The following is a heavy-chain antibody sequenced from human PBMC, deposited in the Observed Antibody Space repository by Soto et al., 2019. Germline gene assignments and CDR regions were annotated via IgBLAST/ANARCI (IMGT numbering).Heavy chain of an antibody. Sequence: EVQILESGGGLGQPGGSLRLPGAASGFTFSSYARYWFRQAPGKGRAGVSGISDSGTGTYYADSVKGRFTISRDNSKNTVYLQMKSLRAEDTAVYYCAKDHTVVIRDAFDIWGQGTMVNVSS. J-gene: IGHJ3*02. CDR1: GFTFSSYA. CDR2: ISDSGTGT. V-gene: IGHV3-23*01. CDR3: AKDHTVVIRDAFDI. D-gene: IGHD3-22*01.